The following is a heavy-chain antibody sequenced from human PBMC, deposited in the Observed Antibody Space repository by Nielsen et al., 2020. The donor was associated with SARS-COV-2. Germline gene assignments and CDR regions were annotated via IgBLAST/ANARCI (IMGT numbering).Heavy chain of an antibody. CDR1: GGSISSGGYY. CDR2: IYYSGST. CDR3: ARAPITMIVVVNAFDI. D-gene: IGHD3-22*01. Sequence: LSLTCTVSGGSISSGGYYWSWIRQHPGKGLEWIGYIYYSGSTYYNPSLKSRVTISVDTSKNQFSLKLSSVTAADTAVYYCARAPITMIVVVNAFDIWGQGTMVTVSS. J-gene: IGHJ3*02. V-gene: IGHV4-31*03.